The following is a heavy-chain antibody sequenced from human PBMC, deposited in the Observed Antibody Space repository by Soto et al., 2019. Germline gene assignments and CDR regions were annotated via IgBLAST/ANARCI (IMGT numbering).Heavy chain of an antibody. CDR1: GFTFSSNS. CDR2: ISSSSGYL. D-gene: IGHD3-22*01. J-gene: IGHJ4*02. Sequence: GSLRLSCAASGFTFSSNSMNWVRQAPGKGLEWVSSISSSSGYLYYADSVKGRFTISRDNAKNSLYLQMNSLRAEDTAVYYCARDSLSCWLVKLGSFDYWGQGTLVTVSS. V-gene: IGHV3-21*01. CDR3: ARDSLSCWLVKLGSFDY.